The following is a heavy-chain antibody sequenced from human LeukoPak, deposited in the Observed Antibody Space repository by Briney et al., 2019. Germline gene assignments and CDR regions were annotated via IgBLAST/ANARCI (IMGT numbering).Heavy chain of an antibody. D-gene: IGHD6-6*01. CDR3: ARHMGEYSSSFGYYYGMDV. CDR1: GGSISSYY. V-gene: IGHV4-59*08. J-gene: IGHJ6*02. CDR2: IYYSGST. Sequence: SETLSLTCTVSGGSISSYYWSWIRQPPGKGLEWIGYIYYSGSTNCNPSLKSRVTISVDTSKNQFSLKLSSVTAADTAVYYCARHMGEYSSSFGYYYGMDVWGQGTTVAVSS.